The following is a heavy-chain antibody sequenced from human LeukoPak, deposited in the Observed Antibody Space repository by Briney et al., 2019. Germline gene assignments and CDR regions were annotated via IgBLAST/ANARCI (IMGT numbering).Heavy chain of an antibody. V-gene: IGHV3-30*02. CDR3: KTKYQLLYKDAFDI. J-gene: IGHJ3*02. CDR1: GFTFSSYG. Sequence: GGSLRLSCAASGFTFSSYGMHWVRQAPGKGLEWVAFIRYDGSNKYYADSVKGRFTISRDNSKNTLYLQMNSLRAEDTAVYYCKTKYQLLYKDAFDIWGQGTMVTVSS. D-gene: IGHD2-2*02. CDR2: IRYDGSNK.